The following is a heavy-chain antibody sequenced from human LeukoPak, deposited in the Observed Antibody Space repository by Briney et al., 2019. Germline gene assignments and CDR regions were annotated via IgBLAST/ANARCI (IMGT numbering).Heavy chain of an antibody. Sequence: PGGSLRLSCVTSGFTFSNYGMHWVRQLPGKGLEWVAVISYDSEGDYHVDSVKGRFTISRDNSKNTLYLQMNSLRAEDTAVYYCARVGRYSGSYGFDYWGQGTLVTVSS. J-gene: IGHJ4*02. CDR1: GFTFSNYG. V-gene: IGHV3-30*03. D-gene: IGHD1-26*01. CDR3: ARVGRYSGSYGFDY. CDR2: ISYDSEGD.